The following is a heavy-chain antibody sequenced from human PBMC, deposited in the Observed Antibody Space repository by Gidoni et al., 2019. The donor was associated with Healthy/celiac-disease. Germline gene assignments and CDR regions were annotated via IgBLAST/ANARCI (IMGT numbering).Heavy chain of an antibody. CDR2: IKQDGSEK. CDR3: ARDPASTSWYLDY. V-gene: IGHV3-7*04. D-gene: IGHD2-2*01. Sequence: EVQLVESGGGLVQPGGSLSLPCAASGFTFSSYWMSWVRQAPGKGLEWVANIKQDGSEKYYVDSVKGRFTISRDNAKNSLYLQMNSLRAEDTAVYYCARDPASTSWYLDYWGQGTLVTVSS. J-gene: IGHJ4*02. CDR1: GFTFSSYW.